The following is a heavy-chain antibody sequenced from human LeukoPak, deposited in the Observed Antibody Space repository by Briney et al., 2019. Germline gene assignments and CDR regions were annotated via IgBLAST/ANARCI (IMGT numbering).Heavy chain of an antibody. CDR2: IYHSGTT. CDR1: GYSISSGYF. J-gene: IGHJ5*02. CDR3: ARGYSNSWYFNWFDP. D-gene: IGHD6-13*01. Sequence: SETLSLTCTVSGYSISSGYFWGWIRQPPGKGLEWIGSIYHSGTTYYNPSLKSRVTISVDTSKNQFSLKLTSVTAADTAVYYCARGYSNSWYFNWFDPWGQGTLVTVSS. V-gene: IGHV4-38-2*02.